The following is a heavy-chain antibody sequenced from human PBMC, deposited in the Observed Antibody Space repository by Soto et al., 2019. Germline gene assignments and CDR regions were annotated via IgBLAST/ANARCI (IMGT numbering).Heavy chain of an antibody. CDR1: GYTFTSYG. Sequence: ASVKVSCKASGYTFTSYGISWVRQAPGQGLEWMGWMNANSGNTNYAQKFQGRVTMTTNTSISTAYMELSSLRSEDTAVYYCARGPGRRDGYNFDYWGQGTLVTVSS. CDR3: ARGPGRRDGYNFDY. V-gene: IGHV1-8*02. CDR2: MNANSGNT. J-gene: IGHJ4*02. D-gene: IGHD5-12*01.